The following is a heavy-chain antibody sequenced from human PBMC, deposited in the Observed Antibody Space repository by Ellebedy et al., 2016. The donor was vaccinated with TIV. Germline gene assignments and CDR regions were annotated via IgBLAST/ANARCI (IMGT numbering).Heavy chain of an antibody. CDR3: ARRGSTREGGDNWFDP. V-gene: IGHV3-30-3*01. Sequence: GGSLRLXCAASGFTFSSYAMHWVRQAPGKGLEWVAVISYDGSNKYYADSVKGRFTISRDNSKNTLYLQMNSLRAEDTAVYYCARRGSTREGGDNWFDPWGQGTLVTVSS. CDR2: ISYDGSNK. D-gene: IGHD2-2*01. J-gene: IGHJ5*02. CDR1: GFTFSSYA.